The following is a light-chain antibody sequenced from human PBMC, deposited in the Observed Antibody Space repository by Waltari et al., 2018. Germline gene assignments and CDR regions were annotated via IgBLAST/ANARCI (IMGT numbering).Light chain of an antibody. V-gene: IGKV3-15*01. J-gene: IGKJ1*01. Sequence: ETVMTQSPATLSVSPGERATLTCRASQNIGTDVAWYQQRPGQAPRLLIYAASTWATDIPGRFSGSGSGTEFSLTISSLQSEDFAVYYCQQYSNWPPWTFGQGTKVEIK. CDR3: QQYSNWPPWT. CDR2: AAS. CDR1: QNIGTD.